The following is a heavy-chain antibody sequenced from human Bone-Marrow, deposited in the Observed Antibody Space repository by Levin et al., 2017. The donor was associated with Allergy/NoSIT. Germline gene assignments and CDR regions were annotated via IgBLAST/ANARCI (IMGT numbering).Heavy chain of an antibody. V-gene: IGHV1-46*01. CDR2: IDPSGGST. CDR1: GYVFSSHY. D-gene: IGHD5-12*01. CDR3: ARDLGAYAEVYGIDI. J-gene: IGHJ3*02. Sequence: ASVKVSCKASGYVFSSHYIHWVRQAPGQGLEWMGIIDPSGGSTSYAQRFQDRVTMTSDTSSNTFYMELSSLRSEDTALYFCARDLGAYAEVYGIDIWGQGTMVTVSS.